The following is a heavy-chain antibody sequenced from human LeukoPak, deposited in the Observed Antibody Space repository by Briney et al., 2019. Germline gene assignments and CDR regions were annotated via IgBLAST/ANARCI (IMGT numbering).Heavy chain of an antibody. CDR3: TKDLSL. CDR2: IRSESDGGTT. Sequence: GGSLRLSCASSGSTFNTAWMTWVRQVPGKGLEWVARIRSESDGGTTYYAAPVKGRFTISRDDSKNTLYLQMNGLKIEDTALYYCTKDLSLWGQGTLVTVSS. V-gene: IGHV3-15*01. J-gene: IGHJ1*01. CDR1: GSTFNTAW.